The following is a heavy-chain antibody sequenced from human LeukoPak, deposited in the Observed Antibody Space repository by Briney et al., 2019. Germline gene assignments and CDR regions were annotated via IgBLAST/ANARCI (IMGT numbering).Heavy chain of an antibody. V-gene: IGHV1-46*01. CDR3: ARGRDIVLMVYAPADY. Sequence: ASVKVSCKASGYTFTSYYMHWVRQAPGQGLEWMGIINPSGGSTSYAQKFQGRVTMTRDTSTSTDYMELSSLRSEDTAVYYCARGRDIVLMVYAPADYWGQGTLVTVSS. CDR2: INPSGGST. CDR1: GYTFTSYY. D-gene: IGHD2-8*01. J-gene: IGHJ4*02.